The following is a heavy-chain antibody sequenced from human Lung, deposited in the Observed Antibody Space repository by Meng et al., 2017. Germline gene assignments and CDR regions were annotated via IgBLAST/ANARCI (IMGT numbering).Heavy chain of an antibody. CDR3: AASTSIAGSPFDY. V-gene: IGHV1-18*01. Sequence: QVHLVQLGAEVKKPGPSVNVSCKASGYTFTSHGISWVRQAPGQGLEWMGWISAYNGNTNYAQKLQGRVTMTTDTSTSTAYMELRSLRSDDTAVYYCAASTSIAGSPFDYWGQGTLVTVSS. J-gene: IGHJ4*02. D-gene: IGHD6-6*01. CDR2: ISAYNGNT. CDR1: GYTFTSHG.